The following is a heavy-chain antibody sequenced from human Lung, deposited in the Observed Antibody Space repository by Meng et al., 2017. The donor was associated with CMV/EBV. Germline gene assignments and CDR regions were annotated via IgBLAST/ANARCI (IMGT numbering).Heavy chain of an antibody. CDR1: GFPFSTYT. Sequence: SXSLXCAVSGFPFSTYTMHWVRYAPGTGLEWVAIISDDGSNKNYADSVNGRFTVSSDNSENTLYLEMTNLRAEDTAIYYCARDHLMYSSSSSLDAGAQGAXVTVAS. D-gene: IGHD6-6*01. CDR3: ARDHLMYSSSSSLDA. J-gene: IGHJ4*02. V-gene: IGHV3-30*04. CDR2: ISDDGSNK.